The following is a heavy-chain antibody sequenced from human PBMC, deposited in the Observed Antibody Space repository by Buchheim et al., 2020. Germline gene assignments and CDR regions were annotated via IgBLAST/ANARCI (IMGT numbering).Heavy chain of an antibody. V-gene: IGHV1-8*01. Sequence: QVQLVQSGAEVKKPGASVKVSCKASGYTFTSYDINWVRQATGQGLEWMGWMNPNSGNTGYAQKFQGRVTMTKNTSISTASMELSSLRSEDTAVYYCARVARFEYEILTGYVEWFDPWGQGTL. CDR2: MNPNSGNT. D-gene: IGHD3-9*01. J-gene: IGHJ5*02. CDR3: ARVARFEYEILTGYVEWFDP. CDR1: GYTFTSYD.